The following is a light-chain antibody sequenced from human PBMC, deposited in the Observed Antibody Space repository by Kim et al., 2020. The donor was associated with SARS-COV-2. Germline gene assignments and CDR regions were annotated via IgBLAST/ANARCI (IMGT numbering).Light chain of an antibody. CDR3: SSYAGSATLV. J-gene: IGLJ1*01. V-gene: IGLV2-14*03. Sequence: QSVLTQPASVSGSPGQSITISCTGTSSDVGTYNYVSWYQQHPGKTPQLMIYDVTNRPSGVSNRFSGSKSGNTASLTISGLQAEDEGDYYCSSYAGSATLVFGTGTKVTAL. CDR2: DVT. CDR1: SSDVGTYNY.